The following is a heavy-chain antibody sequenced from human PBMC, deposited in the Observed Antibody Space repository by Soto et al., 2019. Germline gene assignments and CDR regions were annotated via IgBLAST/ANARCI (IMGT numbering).Heavy chain of an antibody. J-gene: IGHJ5*02. CDR3: TTDPPWSGIEARPWWFDP. V-gene: IGHV3-15*01. CDR2: IKSKTDGGTT. CDR1: GFTFSNAW. Sequence: GGSLRLSCAASGFTFSNAWMSWVRQAPGKGLEWVGRIKSKTDGGTTDYAAPVKGRFTISRDDSKNTLYLQMNSLKTEDTAVYYCTTDPPWSGIEARPWWFDPWGQGTLVTVSS. D-gene: IGHD6-6*01.